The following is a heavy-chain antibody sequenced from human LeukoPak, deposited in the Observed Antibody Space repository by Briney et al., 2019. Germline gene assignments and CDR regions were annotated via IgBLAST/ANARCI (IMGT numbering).Heavy chain of an antibody. Sequence: GGSLRRSCAASGFTFSSYAIHWVRQAPGKGLEWVAVISFDGTDAFYADSVKGRFTISRDNSKNTLYLQMNSLRAEDTAVYYCARGPSGYHNTGGQGTLVTVSS. CDR2: ISFDGTDA. D-gene: IGHD5-12*01. CDR3: ARGPSGYHNT. J-gene: IGHJ4*02. V-gene: IGHV3-30*14. CDR1: GFTFSSYA.